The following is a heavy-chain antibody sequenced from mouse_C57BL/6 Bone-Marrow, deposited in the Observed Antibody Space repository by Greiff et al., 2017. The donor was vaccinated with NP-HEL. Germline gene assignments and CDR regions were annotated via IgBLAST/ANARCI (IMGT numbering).Heavy chain of an antibody. CDR2: IYPRSGNT. CDR1: GYTFTSYG. CDR3: ASISPYYYGLYYFDY. Sequence: VQLQESGAELARPGASVQLSCKASGYTFTSYGISWVKQRTGQGLEWIGEIYPRSGNTYYNEKFKGKATLTADKSSSTAYMELRSLTSEDSAVYFCASISPYYYGLYYFDYWGQGTTLTVSS. J-gene: IGHJ2*01. V-gene: IGHV1-81*01. D-gene: IGHD1-1*01.